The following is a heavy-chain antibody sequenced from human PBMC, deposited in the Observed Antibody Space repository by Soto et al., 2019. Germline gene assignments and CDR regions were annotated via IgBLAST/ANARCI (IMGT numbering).Heavy chain of an antibody. V-gene: IGHV3-48*03. D-gene: IGHD3-22*01. Sequence: GGSLRLSCVGSEFTFSNYEMNWVRQAPGKGLEWVSYISYTGSTIYYADSVRGRFTISRDNSKNSLYLQMDSLRAEDTAVYYCARGLRNYYDRSGLHYWGQGTLVTVSS. J-gene: IGHJ4*02. CDR3: ARGLRNYYDRSGLHY. CDR2: ISYTGSTI. CDR1: EFTFSNYE.